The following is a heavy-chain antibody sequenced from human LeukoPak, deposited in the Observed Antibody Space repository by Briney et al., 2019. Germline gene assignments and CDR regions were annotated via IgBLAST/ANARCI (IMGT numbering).Heavy chain of an antibody. CDR1: GFTFSNYN. D-gene: IGHD3-10*01. CDR3: ARESGFRGDAFDI. V-gene: IGHV3-21*01. CDR2: ITSSGTYT. Sequence: GGSLRLSCADSGFTFSNYNMNWVRQAPGKAMEWVSSITSSGTYTFYADSVKGRFTISRDNAKNSLYLQMNSLRAEDTAVYYCARESGFRGDAFDIWGQGTMVTVSS. J-gene: IGHJ3*02.